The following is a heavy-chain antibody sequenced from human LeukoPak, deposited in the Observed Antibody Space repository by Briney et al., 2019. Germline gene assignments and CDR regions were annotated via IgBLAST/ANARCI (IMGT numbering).Heavy chain of an antibody. J-gene: IGHJ4*02. CDR2: ISYDGSNK. V-gene: IGHV3-30*03. CDR1: GFTFSSYG. D-gene: IGHD7-27*01. CDR3: AGRAGDWFHFDY. Sequence: GGSLRLSCAAPGFTFSSYGMHWVRQAPGKGLEWVAVISYDGSNKYYADSVKGRFTISRDNSKNTLYLQMNSLRAEDTAVYYCAGRAGDWFHFDYWGQGTLVTVSS.